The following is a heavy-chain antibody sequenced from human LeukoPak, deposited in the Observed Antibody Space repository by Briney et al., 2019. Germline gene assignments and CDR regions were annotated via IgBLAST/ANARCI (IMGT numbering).Heavy chain of an antibody. V-gene: IGHV4-4*02. CDR2: IYHSGST. D-gene: IGHD3-3*01. CDR1: GFSVSSTY. CDR3: ARSGPLLYYMDV. Sequence: GSLRLSCAASGFSVSSTYMTWVRQPPGKGLEWIGEIYHSGSTNYNPSLKSRVTISVDKSKNQFSLKLSSVTAADTAVYYCARSGPLLYYMDVWGKGTTVTVSS. J-gene: IGHJ6*03.